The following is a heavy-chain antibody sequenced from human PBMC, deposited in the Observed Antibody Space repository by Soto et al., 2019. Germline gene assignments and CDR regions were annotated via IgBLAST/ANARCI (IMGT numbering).Heavy chain of an antibody. CDR2: IYYSGST. D-gene: IGHD1-26*01. CDR3: ARDTGSYYLDS. V-gene: IGHV4-61*01. J-gene: IGHJ4*01. CDR1: GGSVSSGSYY. Sequence: PSETLSLTCTVSGGSVSSGSYYWSWIRQPPGKGLEWIGYIYYSGSTNYNPSLKSRVTISVDTSKNQFSLKLSSVTAADTAVYYCARDTGSYYLDSWGQGSMVTVSS.